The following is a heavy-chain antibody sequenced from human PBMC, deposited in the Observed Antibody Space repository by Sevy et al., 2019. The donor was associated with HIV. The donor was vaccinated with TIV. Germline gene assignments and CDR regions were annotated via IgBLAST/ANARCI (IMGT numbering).Heavy chain of an antibody. Sequence: GGSLRLSCAASGFSFSSYAMSWVRQAPGKGLEWVSGISGSGGSTYYADSVKGRFTISRDNSKNTLYLQMNSLRAEDTALYYCAKDIDSSGYYCFDYWGQGTLVTVSS. V-gene: IGHV3-23*01. CDR3: AKDIDSSGYYCFDY. J-gene: IGHJ4*02. D-gene: IGHD6-19*01. CDR1: GFSFSSYA. CDR2: ISGSGGST.